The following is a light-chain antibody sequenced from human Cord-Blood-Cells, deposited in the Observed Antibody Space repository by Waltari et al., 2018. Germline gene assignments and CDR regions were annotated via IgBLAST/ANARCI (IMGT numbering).Light chain of an antibody. CDR1: SSDVGGYNY. Sequence: QSALTQPASVSGSPGQSLTIPCTGTSSDVGGYNYVSWYQQHPGKAPKLMIYDVSNRPSGVSNRFSGSKSGNTASLTISGLQAEDEADYYCSSYTSSSTSVVFGGGTKLTVL. J-gene: IGLJ2*01. V-gene: IGLV2-14*01. CDR2: DVS. CDR3: SSYTSSSTSVV.